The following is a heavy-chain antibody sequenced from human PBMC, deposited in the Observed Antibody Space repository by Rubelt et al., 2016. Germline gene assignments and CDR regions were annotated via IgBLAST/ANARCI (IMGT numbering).Heavy chain of an antibody. CDR2: INTNTGNP. Sequence: QVQLVQSGAEVKKPGASVKVSCKASGYTFTSYGISWVRQAPGQGLEWMGWINTNTGNPTYAQGFTGRFVFSLDTSVSTAYLQISSLKAEDTAVYYCARDLDSKRQLVAGQYWFDPWGQGTLVTVSS. CDR3: ARDLDSKRQLVAGQYWFDP. D-gene: IGHD6-13*01. CDR1: GYTFTSYG. V-gene: IGHV7-4-1*02. J-gene: IGHJ5*02.